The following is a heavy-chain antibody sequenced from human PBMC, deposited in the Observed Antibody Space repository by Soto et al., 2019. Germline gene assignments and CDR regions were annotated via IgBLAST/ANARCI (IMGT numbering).Heavy chain of an antibody. CDR2: ISSSSSYI. Sequence: EVQLVESGGGLVKPGGSLRLSYAASGFTFSSYSMNWVRQAPGKGLEWVSFISSSSSYIYYADSVKGRFTISRDDAENSLYLQMNSLRAEDTAVYYCARVNGPNYFDYWGQGTLVTVSS. D-gene: IGHD2-8*01. CDR1: GFTFSSYS. J-gene: IGHJ4*02. CDR3: ARVNGPNYFDY. V-gene: IGHV3-21*01.